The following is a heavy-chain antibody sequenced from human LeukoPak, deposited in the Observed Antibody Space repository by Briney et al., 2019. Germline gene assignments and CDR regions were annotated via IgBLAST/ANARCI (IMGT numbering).Heavy chain of an antibody. CDR1: GTSITPYS. CDR3: ARHRAEMATITDDTFDM. D-gene: IGHD5-24*01. Sequence: SETLSLTCSVSGTSITPYSWSWIRQPPGRGLEWIGYFYTSGNTHQNPSLKSRVTMSIDASKDQFSLRLSSMTAADTAVYYCARHRAEMATITDDTFDMWGQGTMVTVSS. V-gene: IGHV4-4*09. CDR2: FYTSGNT. J-gene: IGHJ3*02.